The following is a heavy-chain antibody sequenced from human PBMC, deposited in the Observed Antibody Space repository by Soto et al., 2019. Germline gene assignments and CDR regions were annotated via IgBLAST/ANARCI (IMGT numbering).Heavy chain of an antibody. Sequence: EVQLVEPGGGSVQPGESLRLSCAASGFSFRDYDMHWVRQPTGKGLEWVSGLGAADDPYYVASVKGRFSVSRDNAQNSLYLQMNNLRVDDTAVYFCARAYLGRLPRRADYYYAMDVWGRGTTVTVSS. CDR1: GFSFRDYD. CDR2: LGAADDP. J-gene: IGHJ6*02. CDR3: ARAYLGRLPRRADYYYAMDV. D-gene: IGHD1-26*01. V-gene: IGHV3-13*05.